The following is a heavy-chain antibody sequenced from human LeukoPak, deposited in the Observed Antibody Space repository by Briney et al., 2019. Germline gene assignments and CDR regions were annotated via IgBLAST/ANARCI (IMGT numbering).Heavy chain of an antibody. D-gene: IGHD3-10*01. CDR1: GFTFSSYA. V-gene: IGHV3-30*04. CDR2: ISYDGSNK. J-gene: IGHJ4*02. CDR3: ANALEYYYGSGSSY. Sequence: GGSLRLSCAASGFTFSSYAMHWVRQAPGKGLEWVAVISYDGSNKYYADSVKGRFTISRDNSKNTLHLQMNSLRVDDTALYYCANALEYYYGSGSSYWGQGTLVTVSS.